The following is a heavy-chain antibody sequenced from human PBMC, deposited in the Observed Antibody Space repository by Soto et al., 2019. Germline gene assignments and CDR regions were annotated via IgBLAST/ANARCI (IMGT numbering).Heavy chain of an antibody. Sequence: SSVKVSCKASGYTFTSYDINWVRQATGQGLEWMGWMNPNSGNTGYAQKFQGRVTMTRNTSISTAYMELSSLRSEDTAVYYCARGGREQQLASYWGQGTLVTVSS. CDR3: ARGGREQQLASY. CDR2: MNPNSGNT. J-gene: IGHJ4*02. CDR1: GYTFTSYD. D-gene: IGHD6-13*01. V-gene: IGHV1-8*01.